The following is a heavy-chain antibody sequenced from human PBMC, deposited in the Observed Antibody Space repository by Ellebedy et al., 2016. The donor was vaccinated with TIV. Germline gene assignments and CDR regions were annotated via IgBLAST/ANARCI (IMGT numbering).Heavy chain of an antibody. CDR1: GFTFGAYA. CDR3: ARGPGAALGKGYFDD. Sequence: PGGSLRLSCAASGFTFGAYAMPWVRQAPGKGLEWVSLISWHSGNTYYADSVKGRFTISRENSKNSLYLQMNSLTTEDTALYYCARGPGAALGKGYFDDWGQGTLVTVSS. V-gene: IGHV3-43D*03. D-gene: IGHD6-13*01. CDR2: ISWHSGNT. J-gene: IGHJ4*02.